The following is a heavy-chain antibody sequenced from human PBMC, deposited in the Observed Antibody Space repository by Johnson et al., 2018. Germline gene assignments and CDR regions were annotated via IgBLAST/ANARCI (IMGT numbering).Heavy chain of an antibody. J-gene: IGHJ6*03. CDR3: ARARWGYSGYDVDPYVYYYYCMDV. D-gene: IGHD5-12*01. CDR1: GFTVSSNY. CDR2: IYSGGST. Sequence: VQLVETGGGLVQPGGSLRLSCAASGFTVSSNYMSWVRQAPGKGLEWVSVIYSGGSTYHADPVKGRFPISRDNSQHTLDLKMNSLRAGDTAGYYCARARWGYSGYDVDPYVYYYYCMDVWGKGATVTVSS. V-gene: IGHV3-53*02.